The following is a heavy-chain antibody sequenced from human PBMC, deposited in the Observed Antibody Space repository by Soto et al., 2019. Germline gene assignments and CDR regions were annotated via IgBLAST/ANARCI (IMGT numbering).Heavy chain of an antibody. CDR3: ATTTAVIVAQGPMDV. Sequence: EVLLVQSGAEVKKPGATVKISCKVSGFKFIDYYLYWVQQAPGKALEWMGRVDPEDGETVYSEKFQGRLTITADTSRDIAHMELSGLRSEDTAVYFCATTTAVIVAQGPMDVWGQGTTVIVSS. CDR2: VDPEDGET. D-gene: IGHD2-21*01. J-gene: IGHJ6*02. CDR1: GFKFIDYY. V-gene: IGHV1-69-2*01.